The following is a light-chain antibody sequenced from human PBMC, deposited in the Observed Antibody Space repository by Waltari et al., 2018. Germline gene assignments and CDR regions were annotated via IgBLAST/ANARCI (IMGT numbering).Light chain of an antibody. J-gene: IGLJ2*01. Sequence: QSALTQPASVSGSPAQSLATPCTGTTRASGYNKFCSWYQQNPGKAPKLIIYDVTGRPSGVSDRFSGSKSGNTASLTISGLQAEDEADYYCSSYTSSRTLIFGGGTKVTV. CDR3: SSYTSSRTLI. CDR1: TRASGYNKF. V-gene: IGLV2-14*01. CDR2: DVT.